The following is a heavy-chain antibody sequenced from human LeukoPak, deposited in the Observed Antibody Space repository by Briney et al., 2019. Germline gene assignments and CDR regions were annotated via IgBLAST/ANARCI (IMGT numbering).Heavy chain of an antibody. CDR3: ARDWPGISLHFDL. J-gene: IGHJ2*01. V-gene: IGHV1-2*02. CDR2: INPNTGDT. CDR1: GFTFNAYY. D-gene: IGHD2-15*01. Sequence: ASVKVSCKASGFTFNAYYIHWVRQAPGQGLEWMGWINPNTGDTNFAQKFQGRVAMTRDTSLSIAYMDLSRLTSDDTAVYYCARDWPGISLHFDLWGRGTLITVSS.